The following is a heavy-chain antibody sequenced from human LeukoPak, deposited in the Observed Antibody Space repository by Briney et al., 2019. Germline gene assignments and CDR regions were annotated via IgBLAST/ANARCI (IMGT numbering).Heavy chain of an antibody. CDR1: GFTFSSYE. CDR3: ARDSTYCGGDCGFFDY. J-gene: IGHJ4*02. CDR2: ISSSGSTI. Sequence: GGSLRLSCAASGFTFSSYEMNWVRQAPGKGLEWVSYISSSGSTIYYADSVKGRFTISRDNAKNSLYLQMNSLRAEDTAVYYCARDSTYCGGDCGFFDYWGQGTLVTVSS. V-gene: IGHV3-48*03. D-gene: IGHD2-21*02.